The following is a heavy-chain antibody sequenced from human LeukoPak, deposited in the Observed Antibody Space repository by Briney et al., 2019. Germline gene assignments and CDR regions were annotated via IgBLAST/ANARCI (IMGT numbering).Heavy chain of an antibody. CDR1: GFTFSSYS. CDR3: ASGGRGSYVGYYFDY. Sequence: PGGSLRLSCAASGFTFSSYSINWGRHAPRKGLEWVSYSSISSSTIYYAESVNGRFTISRDNAKNSLYLQMNSLRAEDTAVYYCASGGRGSYVGYYFDYWGQGTLVTVSS. J-gene: IGHJ4*02. V-gene: IGHV3-48*04. D-gene: IGHD1-26*01. CDR2: SSISSSTI.